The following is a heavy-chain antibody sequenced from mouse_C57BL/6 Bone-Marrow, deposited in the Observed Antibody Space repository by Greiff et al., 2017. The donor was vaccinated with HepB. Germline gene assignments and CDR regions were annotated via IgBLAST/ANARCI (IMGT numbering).Heavy chain of an antibody. D-gene: IGHD1-1*01. CDR2: ISYDGSN. CDR1: GYSITSGYY. CDR3: ARAPNYYGSRRDY. Sequence: VQLQQSGPGLVKPSQSLSLTCSVTGYSITSGYYWNWIRQFPGNKLEWMGYISYDGSNNYNPSLKNRISITRDTSKNQFFLKLNSVTTEDTATYYCARAPNYYGSRRDYWGQGTTLTVSS. V-gene: IGHV3-6*01. J-gene: IGHJ2*01.